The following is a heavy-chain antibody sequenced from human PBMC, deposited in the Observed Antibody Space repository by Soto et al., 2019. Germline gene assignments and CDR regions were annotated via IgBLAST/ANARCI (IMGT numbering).Heavy chain of an antibody. J-gene: IGHJ6*03. Sequence: ASVKGSCKAAGYTYTSYVISWVRQANGQGLEWMGWISAYNGNTNYAQKLQGRVTMTTDTSTSTAYMELRSLRSDDTAVYYCARLGYCSGGSCPYYYYYMDVWGKGTTVTVSS. CDR3: ARLGYCSGGSCPYYYYYMDV. CDR1: GYTYTSYV. CDR2: ISAYNGNT. V-gene: IGHV1-18*01. D-gene: IGHD2-15*01.